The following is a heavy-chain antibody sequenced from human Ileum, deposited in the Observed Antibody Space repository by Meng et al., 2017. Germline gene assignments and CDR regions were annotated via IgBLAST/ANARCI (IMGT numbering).Heavy chain of an antibody. V-gene: IGHV4-4*07. CDR1: GGSISSYY. Sequence: SETLSLTCTVPGGSISSYYWSWIRQPAGKGLEWIGRIYTSGSNNYNPSLKSRVTMSVDTSKNQFSLKLSSVTATDTAVYYCARSDIAVGYFDYWGQGTLVTVSS. D-gene: IGHD6-19*01. J-gene: IGHJ4*02. CDR3: ARSDIAVGYFDY. CDR2: IYTSGSN.